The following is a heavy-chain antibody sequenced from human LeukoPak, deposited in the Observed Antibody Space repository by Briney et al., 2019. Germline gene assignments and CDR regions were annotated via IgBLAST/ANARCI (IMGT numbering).Heavy chain of an antibody. CDR1: GYTFTSYD. CDR3: ARDSSDIRSLIAH. V-gene: IGHV1-8*01. CDR2: MNPNSGNT. Sequence: GASVKVSCKASGYTFTSYDINWVRQATGQGLEWMGWMNPNSGNTGYAQKFQGRVTITADESASTAYIELSSLRSEDTAVYYCARDSSDIRSLIAHWGQGTLVTVSS. D-gene: IGHD2-15*01. J-gene: IGHJ1*01.